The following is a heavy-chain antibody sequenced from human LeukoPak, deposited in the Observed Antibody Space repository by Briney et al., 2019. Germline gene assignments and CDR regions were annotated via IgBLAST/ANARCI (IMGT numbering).Heavy chain of an antibody. CDR2: INPNSGGT. CDR3: ARDHASDYYDSDGPYDY. J-gene: IGHJ4*02. V-gene: IGHV1-2*02. CDR1: GYTFTGYY. D-gene: IGHD3-22*01. Sequence: ASVKVSCKASGYTFTGYYMHWVRQAPGQGLEWMGWINPNSGGTNYAQKFQGRVTMTRDTSISTAYMELNRLRSDDTAVYYCARDHASDYYDSDGPYDYWGQGTLVTVSS.